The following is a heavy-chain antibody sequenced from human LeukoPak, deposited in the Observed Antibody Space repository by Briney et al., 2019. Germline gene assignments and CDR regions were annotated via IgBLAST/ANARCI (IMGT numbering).Heavy chain of an antibody. V-gene: IGHV1-69*13. CDR1: GGTFSSYA. D-gene: IGHD3-3*01. CDR3: ARVALADPYYDFWSGYQYLDY. J-gene: IGHJ4*02. Sequence: GGSVKVSCKASGGTFSSYAMSWVREAPGQGVEWMGGIIVIFGTANYAQKLKGRVTITEDESKSTAYMEVSRLRSEDTAVYYCARVALADPYYDFWSGYQYLDYWGQGTLVTVSS. CDR2: IIVIFGTA.